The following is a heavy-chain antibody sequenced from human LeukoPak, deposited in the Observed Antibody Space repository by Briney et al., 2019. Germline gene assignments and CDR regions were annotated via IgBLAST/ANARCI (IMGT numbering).Heavy chain of an antibody. CDR3: ARDMGSGWNWYFDL. Sequence: GGSLRLSCAASGFTVSNNYMSWVRQAPGKGLEWVSVIYGGDSTYYADSVKGRFTTSRDNSKNTLYLQMNSLRAEDTAVYYCARDMGSGWNWYFDLWGRGTLVTVPS. D-gene: IGHD6-19*01. CDR1: GFTVSNNY. J-gene: IGHJ2*01. CDR2: IYGGDST. V-gene: IGHV3-66*01.